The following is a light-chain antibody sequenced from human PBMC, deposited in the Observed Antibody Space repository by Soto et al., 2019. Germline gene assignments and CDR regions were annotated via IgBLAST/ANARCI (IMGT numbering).Light chain of an antibody. CDR1: QSLSSSY. CDR3: QHYGSSPLGT. CDR2: GAS. V-gene: IGKV3-20*01. J-gene: IGKJ5*01. Sequence: EIVLTQSPGTLSLSPGERATLSCRASQSLSSSYLAWYQQQPGQAPRLLIYGASNRATGIPDMFSGSGSGTDVTLTISRLEPEDVAVYYCQHYGSSPLGTFGQGTRLEIK.